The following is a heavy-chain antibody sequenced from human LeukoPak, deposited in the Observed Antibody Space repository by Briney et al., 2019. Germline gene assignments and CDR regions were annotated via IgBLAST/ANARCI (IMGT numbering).Heavy chain of an antibody. D-gene: IGHD2-21*01. CDR1: GLTFSTYA. Sequence: GGSLRLSSAVSGLTFSTYAMSWVRQAPGRGLEWVSSISGDGATTYYADSVKGRFTISRDNSKKTAHLQMNNLRAEDTAVYYVVANIYKYMDVWGKGTTVTVSS. CDR3: VANIYKYMDV. J-gene: IGHJ6*03. CDR2: ISGDGATT. V-gene: IGHV3-23*01.